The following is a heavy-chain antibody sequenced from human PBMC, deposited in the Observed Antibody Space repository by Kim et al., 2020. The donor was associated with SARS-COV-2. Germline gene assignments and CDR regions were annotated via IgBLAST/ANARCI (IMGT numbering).Heavy chain of an antibody. CDR2: IDGGNGNT. D-gene: IGHD3-10*01. CDR1: GYTFYTYA. V-gene: IGHV1-3*01. CDR3: AREFRTDLSMVPMYEY. Sequence: ASVKVACKASGYTFYTYAMHWVRQAPGQRLEWMGCIDGGNGNTQYSQKFQGRVTFTRDTSATTAYMKVSSLRSEDTAVYFCAREFRTDLSMVPMYEYWGQ. J-gene: IGHJ4*02.